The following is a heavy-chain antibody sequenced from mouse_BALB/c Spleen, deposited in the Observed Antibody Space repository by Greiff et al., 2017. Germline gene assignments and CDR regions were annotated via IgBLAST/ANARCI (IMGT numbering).Heavy chain of an antibody. CDR2: INPNNGGT. J-gene: IGHJ4*01. CDR3: ARTRGAMDY. CDR1: GYTFTDYN. Sequence: EVKLQESGPELVKPGVSVKIPCKASGYTFTDYNMDWVKQSHGKSLEWIGDINPNNGGTIYNQKFKGKATLTVDKSSSTAYMELRSLTSEDTAVYYCARTRGAMDYWGQGTSVTVSS. V-gene: IGHV1-18*01.